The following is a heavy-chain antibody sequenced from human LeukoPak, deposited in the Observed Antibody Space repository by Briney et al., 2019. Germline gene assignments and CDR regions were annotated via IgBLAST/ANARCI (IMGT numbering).Heavy chain of an antibody. D-gene: IGHD3-10*01. CDR1: GFTFSSYA. Sequence: GGSLRLSCAASGFTFSSYAMSWVRQAPGKGLEWVSHISAGGGTTFYADSVKGRFTISRDNSKNTLFPQMNSLRAEDTAVYYCAKAEGSGNQPFDYWGQGTLVTVSS. CDR2: ISAGGGTT. V-gene: IGHV3-23*01. CDR3: AKAEGSGNQPFDY. J-gene: IGHJ4*02.